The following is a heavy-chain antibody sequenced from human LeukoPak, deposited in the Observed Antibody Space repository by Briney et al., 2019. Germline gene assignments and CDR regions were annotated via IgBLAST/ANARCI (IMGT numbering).Heavy chain of an antibody. CDR2: INAGNGNT. D-gene: IGHD2-2*01. J-gene: IGHJ4*02. CDR3: ARDAGVVVVPAAPIL. V-gene: IGHV1-3*01. Sequence: ASVKVFCKASGYTFTSYAMHWVRQAPGQRLEWMGWINAGNGNTKYSQKFQGRVTITRDTSASTAYMELRSLRSDDTAVYFCARDAGVVVVPAAPILWGQGTLVTVSS. CDR1: GYTFTSYA.